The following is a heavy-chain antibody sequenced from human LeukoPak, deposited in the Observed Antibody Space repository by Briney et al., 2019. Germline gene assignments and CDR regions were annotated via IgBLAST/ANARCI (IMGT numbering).Heavy chain of an antibody. J-gene: IGHJ4*02. D-gene: IGHD1-26*01. CDR1: GFIFSTYA. V-gene: IGHV3-30*04. CDR3: ARDDIIVGATTLDY. Sequence: PGGSLRLSCEASGFIFSTYAMHWVRQAPGKGLEWLAVISSDGSNKYHVDSVKGRFTISRDNSKNTLYLEMDSVGLGDTAVYYCARDDIIVGATTLDYWGQGTLVTVSS. CDR2: ISSDGSNK.